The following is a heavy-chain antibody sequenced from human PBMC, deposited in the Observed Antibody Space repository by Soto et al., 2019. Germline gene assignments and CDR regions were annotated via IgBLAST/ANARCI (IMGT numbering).Heavy chain of an antibody. J-gene: IGHJ6*02. Sequence: PGGSLRLSCAASGFTFDDYAMHWVRQAPGKGLEWVSGISWNSGSIGYADSLKGRFTISRDNAKNSLYLQMNSLRAEDTVWYYCAKGDLPANRALRFLEWSLGYYYYCGMDVWGQGTTVNVAS. CDR2: ISWNSGSI. V-gene: IGHV3-9*01. CDR3: AKGDLPANRALRFLEWSLGYYYYCGMDV. D-gene: IGHD3-3*01. CDR1: GFTFDDYA.